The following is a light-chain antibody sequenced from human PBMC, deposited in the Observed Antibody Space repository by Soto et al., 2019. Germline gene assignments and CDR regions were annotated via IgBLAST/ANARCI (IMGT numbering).Light chain of an antibody. V-gene: IGKV3-20*01. J-gene: IGKJ1*01. CDR2: GAS. CDR3: QQYGSSPPWT. Sequence: EIVLTQSPGTLSLSPGERATLSCRASQSVSSSYLAWYQQKPGQAPRLLIYGASSRATGLPDRFSGSGSGTVFTLNISSLEPEDFAVYYCQQYGSSPPWTFGQGTKVEIK. CDR1: QSVSSSY.